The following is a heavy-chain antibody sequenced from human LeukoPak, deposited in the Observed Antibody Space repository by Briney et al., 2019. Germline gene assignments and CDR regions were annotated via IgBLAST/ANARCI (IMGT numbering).Heavy chain of an antibody. Sequence: ASVKVSCKASGYTFIDYFIHWMRQTPGQGLEWLGWINPNSGVTRYAQKFQDRVTMTRDTAAYMELSSLISDDTAMYYCVRAVSGTLGGAFDIWGQGTAVTVSS. CDR1: GYTFIDYF. D-gene: IGHD1-7*01. V-gene: IGHV1-2*02. CDR2: INPNSGVT. J-gene: IGHJ3*02. CDR3: VRAVSGTLGGAFDI.